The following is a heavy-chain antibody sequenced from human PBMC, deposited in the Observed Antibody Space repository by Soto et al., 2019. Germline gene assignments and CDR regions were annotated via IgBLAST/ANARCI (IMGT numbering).Heavy chain of an antibody. CDR2: ISGTSSNI. CDR3: AKMTSSGWYDPVFH. D-gene: IGHD6-19*01. Sequence: QVQLVESGGGLVKTRGSLRLSCVASGFSFSDYYMSWVRQAPGKGLEWIAYISGTSSNIYYGDSVKGRFTISRDNAENSVFLQMNNLRAEDTARYYCAKMTSSGWYDPVFHWGQGTLDTVSS. J-gene: IGHJ4*02. V-gene: IGHV3-11*01. CDR1: GFSFSDYY.